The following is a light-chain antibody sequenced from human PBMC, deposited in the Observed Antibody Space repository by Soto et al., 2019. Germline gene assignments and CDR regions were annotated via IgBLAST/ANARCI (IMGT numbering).Light chain of an antibody. Sequence: DVQMTQSPSTLSASVGDRVTITCRASQSISSWLAWYQQEPGKAPKLLISAASTLEGGVPSRFSGSGSGTECALTISSLQPDHFARYYCQQYSSYPWTFGQGTKVEIK. J-gene: IGKJ1*01. CDR3: QQYSSYPWT. V-gene: IGKV1-5*01. CDR1: QSISSW. CDR2: AAS.